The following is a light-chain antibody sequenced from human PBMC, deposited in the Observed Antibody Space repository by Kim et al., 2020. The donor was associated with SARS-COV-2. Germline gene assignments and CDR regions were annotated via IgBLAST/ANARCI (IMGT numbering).Light chain of an antibody. Sequence: GQSITISCTGTNSDVGGYNSVSWYQQHPGKAPKLMIFDVTRRPSGVSNRFSGSKSGNTASLTISGLQAEDEADFHCISYTSSTTYVFGTGTKVTVL. CDR2: DVT. CDR3: ISYTSSTTYV. CDR1: NSDVGGYNS. V-gene: IGLV2-14*04. J-gene: IGLJ1*01.